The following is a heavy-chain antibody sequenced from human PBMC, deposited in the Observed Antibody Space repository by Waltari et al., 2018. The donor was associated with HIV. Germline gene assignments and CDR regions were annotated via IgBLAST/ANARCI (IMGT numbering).Heavy chain of an antibody. CDR2: LSHDGKNH. CDR3: ARDGAWDTDGVIEYHVLDV. Sequence: VQLVASGGGVVQPGKSLSLSCVASGFPFTNYAMYWVRQAPGKGPEWVAVLSHDGKNHFHADSVKGRFTISRDNSKNTVYLQMDSLRFEDTGVYYCARDGAWDTDGVIEYHVLDVWGQGITVTVSS. J-gene: IGHJ6*02. V-gene: IGHV3-30*01. CDR1: GFPFTNYA. D-gene: IGHD6-6*01.